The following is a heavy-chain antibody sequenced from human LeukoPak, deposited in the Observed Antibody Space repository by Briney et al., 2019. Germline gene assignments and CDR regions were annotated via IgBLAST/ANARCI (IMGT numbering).Heavy chain of an antibody. CDR2: IYYSGST. CDR3: ARESAGLAFDY. J-gene: IGHJ4*02. D-gene: IGHD6-19*01. Sequence: SETLSLTCAVSGGSINSYYWTWIRQPPGKGLEWIGYIYYSGSTNYNPSLKSRVTISVDTSKNQFSLKLSSVTAADTAVYYCARESAGLAFDYWGQGTLVTVSS. CDR1: GGSINSYY. V-gene: IGHV4-59*01.